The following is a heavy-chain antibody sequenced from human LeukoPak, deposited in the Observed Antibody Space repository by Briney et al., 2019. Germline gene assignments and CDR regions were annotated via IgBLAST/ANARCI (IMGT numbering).Heavy chain of an antibody. Sequence: SETLSLTCTVSGGSISSYYWSWIRQPPGKGLEWIGYIYYSGSTNYNPSLKSRVTISVDTSKNQSSLKLSSVTAADTAVYYCAGSSTSWGDYWGQGTLVTVSS. CDR3: AGSSTSWGDY. D-gene: IGHD2-2*01. J-gene: IGHJ4*02. V-gene: IGHV4-59*01. CDR1: GGSISSYY. CDR2: IYYSGST.